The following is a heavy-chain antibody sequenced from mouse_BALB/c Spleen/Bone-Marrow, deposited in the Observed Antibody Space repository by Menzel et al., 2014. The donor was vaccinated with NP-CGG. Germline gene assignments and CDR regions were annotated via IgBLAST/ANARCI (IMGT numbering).Heavy chain of an antibody. CDR3: ARWEYYAMDY. J-gene: IGHJ4*01. V-gene: IGHV14-3*02. Sequence: EVQLQQSGAELVKPGASVKLSCTASGFNIKDTYMHWVKQRPEQGLEWIGRIDPANGNTKYDPKFQGKATITAGTPSNTAYLQLSSLTSEDTAVYYCARWEYYAMDYWGQGTSVTVSS. CDR2: IDPANGNT. D-gene: IGHD4-1*01. CDR1: GFNIKDTY.